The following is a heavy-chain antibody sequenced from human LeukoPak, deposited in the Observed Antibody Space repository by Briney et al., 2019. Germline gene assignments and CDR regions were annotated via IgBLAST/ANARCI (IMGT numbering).Heavy chain of an antibody. CDR2: IYISGST. Sequence: SETLSLTCSVSGASINSHYWTWIRQPAGKGLEWIGRIYISGSTNYSPSLKSRVTISVDTSKNQFSLKLSSVTAADTAVYYCARHSKYYYDSSGSYVGYFQHWGQGTLVTVSS. CDR1: GASINSHY. CDR3: ARHSKYYYDSSGSYVGYFQH. J-gene: IGHJ1*01. V-gene: IGHV4-4*07. D-gene: IGHD3-22*01.